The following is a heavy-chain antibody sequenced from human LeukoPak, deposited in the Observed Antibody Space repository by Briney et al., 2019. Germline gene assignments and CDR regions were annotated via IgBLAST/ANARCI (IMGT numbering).Heavy chain of an antibody. Sequence: GGSPRLSCAASGFTFSNAWMSWVRQAPGKGLEWVGRIKSRTDGGTTDYAAPVKGRFTISRDASKNTLYLRMNSLKTKVTAVYYCTTDRGYDFWSGYYMDVWGKGTTVTVSS. J-gene: IGHJ6*03. CDR1: GFTFSNAW. D-gene: IGHD3-3*01. V-gene: IGHV3-15*01. CDR3: TTDRGYDFWSGYYMDV. CDR2: IKSRTDGGTT.